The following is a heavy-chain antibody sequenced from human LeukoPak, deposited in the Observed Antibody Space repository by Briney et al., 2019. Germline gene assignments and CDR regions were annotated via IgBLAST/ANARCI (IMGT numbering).Heavy chain of an antibody. CDR3: ARGCYDSFAVGMDV. Sequence: SETLSLTCAVYGGSFSGYYWSWIRQPPGKGPGWIGEINHSGSTNYNPSLKSRVTISVDTSKNQFSLKLSSVTAADTAVYYCARGCYDSFAVGMDVWGQGTTVTVSS. CDR1: GGSFSGYY. V-gene: IGHV4-34*01. D-gene: IGHD3-3*01. J-gene: IGHJ6*02. CDR2: INHSGST.